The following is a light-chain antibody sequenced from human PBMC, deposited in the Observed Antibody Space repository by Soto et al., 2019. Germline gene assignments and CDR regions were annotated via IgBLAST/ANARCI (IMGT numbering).Light chain of an antibody. CDR2: DVS. CDR3: SSYTSSSTYV. J-gene: IGLJ1*01. CDR1: SSDVGGYNY. V-gene: IGLV2-14*01. Sequence: QSALTQPASVSGSHGQSITISCNGTSSDVGGYNYVSWYQQYPGKAPKVMIYDVSNRPSGVSNRFSGSKSGNTASLTISGLQAEDEADYYCSSYTSSSTYVFGSGTKV.